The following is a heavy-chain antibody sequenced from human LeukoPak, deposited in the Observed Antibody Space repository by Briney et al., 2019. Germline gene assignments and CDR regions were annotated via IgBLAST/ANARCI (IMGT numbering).Heavy chain of an antibody. D-gene: IGHD1-26*01. V-gene: IGHV3-33*06. Sequence: GRSLRLSCAASGFTFSNHGMHWVRQAPGKGLGWVAIIWSDGSNKYYVDSVKGRFTISRDNSRNTLYLQMNSLRAEDTALYYCAKDYRVGASQQDYWGQGTLVTVSS. CDR3: AKDYRVGASQQDY. CDR2: IWSDGSNK. CDR1: GFTFSNHG. J-gene: IGHJ4*02.